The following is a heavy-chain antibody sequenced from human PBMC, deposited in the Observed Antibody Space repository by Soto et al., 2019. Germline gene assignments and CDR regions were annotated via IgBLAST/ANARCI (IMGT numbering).Heavy chain of an antibody. CDR2: IWYDGSNK. V-gene: IGHV3-33*01. CDR3: ARDLDSSLNRFDP. Sequence: GSLRLSCAASGFTFSSYGMHWVRQAPGKGLEWVAVIWYDGSNKYYADSVKGRFTISRDNSKNTLYLQMNSLRAGDTAVYYCARDLDSSLNRFDPWGQGTLVTVSS. D-gene: IGHD2-2*01. CDR1: GFTFSSYG. J-gene: IGHJ5*02.